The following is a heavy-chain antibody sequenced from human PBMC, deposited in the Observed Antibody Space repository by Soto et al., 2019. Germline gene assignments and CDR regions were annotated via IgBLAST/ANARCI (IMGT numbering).Heavy chain of an antibody. CDR3: AKPYGSGTYYPFDY. Sequence: GASVKVSCKASGYTFTDYYMYWVRQAPGQGLEWMGWINPNSGGTNYAQKFQGRVTMTRDTSISTAYMELSRLRSDDTAVYYCAKPYGSGTYYPFDYWGQGTLVTVSS. V-gene: IGHV1-2*02. CDR1: GYTFTDYY. J-gene: IGHJ4*02. D-gene: IGHD3-10*01. CDR2: INPNSGGT.